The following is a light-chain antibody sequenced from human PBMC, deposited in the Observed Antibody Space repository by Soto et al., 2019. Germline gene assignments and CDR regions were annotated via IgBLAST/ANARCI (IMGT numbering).Light chain of an antibody. CDR1: QSVSTY. CDR3: QQRSNWPMST. V-gene: IGKV1-39*01. J-gene: IGKJ5*01. Sequence: DIEMTQSPSSLSASVGDRVTITFRASQSVSTYLNWCSQKSGGAPKLLIHGVSKLENGTPSRFSGSGLATDFPLTISSLEPEDFAVYYCQQRSNWPMSTFGQGTRLEL. CDR2: GVS.